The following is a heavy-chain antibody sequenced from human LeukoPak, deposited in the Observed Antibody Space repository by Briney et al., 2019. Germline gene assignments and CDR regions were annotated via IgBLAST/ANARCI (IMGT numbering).Heavy chain of an antibody. D-gene: IGHD3-3*01. Sequence: ASVKVSCKASGYTFTSYAMHWVRQAPGQRLEWMGWINAGNGNTKYSQEFQGRVTITRDTSASTAYMELSSLRSEDMAVYYCARGILTYYDFWSGYPTYYYMDVWGKGTTVTVSS. J-gene: IGHJ6*03. CDR1: GYTFTSYA. CDR3: ARGILTYYDFWSGYPTYYYMDV. V-gene: IGHV1-3*03. CDR2: INAGNGNT.